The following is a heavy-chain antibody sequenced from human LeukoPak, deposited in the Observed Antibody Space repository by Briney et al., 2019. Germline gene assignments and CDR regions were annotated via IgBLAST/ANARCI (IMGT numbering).Heavy chain of an antibody. CDR1: GFTFSSYS. V-gene: IGHV3-21*04. D-gene: IGHD5-18*01. CDR3: GKTTVGYSSGQKPAWPVDY. Sequence: GGSLRLSCAASGFTFSSYSMNWVRQAPGKGLEWVSSISSSSSYIYYADPVKGRFTISRDNSRNTVYLQINSLRAEDTAAYYCGKTTVGYSSGQKPAWPVDYWGQGTLVTVSS. J-gene: IGHJ4*02. CDR2: ISSSSSYI.